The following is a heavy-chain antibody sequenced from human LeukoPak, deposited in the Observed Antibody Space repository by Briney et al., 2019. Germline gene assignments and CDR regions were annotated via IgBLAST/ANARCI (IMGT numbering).Heavy chain of an antibody. J-gene: IGHJ6*03. V-gene: IGHV3-30*02. Sequence: GGSLRLSCAASGFNFSSYVMHWVRQAPGKGLEWVAFVRYDGSNKYYADSVKGRFTISRDNSKNTLYLQMNSLRAEDTAVYYCAKDAAVVVPAAMGYMDVWGKGTTVTVSS. CDR1: GFNFSSYV. CDR2: VRYDGSNK. D-gene: IGHD2-2*01. CDR3: AKDAAVVVPAAMGYMDV.